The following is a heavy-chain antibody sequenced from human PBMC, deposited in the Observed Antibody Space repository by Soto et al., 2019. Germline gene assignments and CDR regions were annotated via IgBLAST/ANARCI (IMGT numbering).Heavy chain of an antibody. D-gene: IGHD3-3*01. CDR2: IYYSGST. CDR1: GGSISSYY. J-gene: IGHJ6*04. Sequence: SETLSLTCTVSGGSISSYYWSWIRQPPGKGLEWIGYIYYSGSTNCNPSLKSRVTISVDTSKNQFSLKLSSVTAADTAVYYCARDFSGMDVWGKGTTVTVSS. V-gene: IGHV4-59*01. CDR3: ARDFSGMDV.